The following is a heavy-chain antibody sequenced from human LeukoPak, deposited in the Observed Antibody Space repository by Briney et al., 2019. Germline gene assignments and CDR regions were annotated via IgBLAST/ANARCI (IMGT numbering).Heavy chain of an antibody. CDR2: ISAYNGNT. Sequence: ASVKVSCKASGYTFTSYGFTWVRQAPGQGHEWMGWISAYNGNTNYAQKFQGRVTMTTDTSTSTVSMELRSLRSNDTAVYYCARGGLLSDGLDVWGLGTSVTVSS. CDR3: ARGGLLSDGLDV. J-gene: IGHJ6*02. CDR1: GYTFTSYG. V-gene: IGHV1-18*01.